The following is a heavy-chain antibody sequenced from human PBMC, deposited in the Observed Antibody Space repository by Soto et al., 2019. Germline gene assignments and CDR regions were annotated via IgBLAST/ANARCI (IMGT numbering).Heavy chain of an antibody. Sequence: QVQLQESGPGLVKPSETLSLTCTVSGGSISSGDYFWNWIRQPPGKGLEWIGYIYYSGSTNYNPSLKSRVTISRDTSKNQFSLNLTSVTAADTAIYYCARGRGWFGGESDYWGQGSLVTVSS. J-gene: IGHJ4*02. V-gene: IGHV4-61*08. CDR3: ARGRGWFGGESDY. CDR1: GGSISSGDYF. D-gene: IGHD3-10*01. CDR2: IYYSGST.